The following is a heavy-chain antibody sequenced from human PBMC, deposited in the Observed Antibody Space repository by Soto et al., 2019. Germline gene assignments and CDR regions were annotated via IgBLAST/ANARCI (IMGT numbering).Heavy chain of an antibody. V-gene: IGHV4-61*01. Sequence: SETLSLTCTVSGGSVSSGSYYWSWIRQPPGKGLEWIGYIYYSGSTNYNPSLKSRVTISVDTSKNQFSLKLSSVTAADTAVYYCARVVGSSGSDPVPYFDYWGQGTLVSVSS. CDR1: GGSVSSGSYY. CDR2: IYYSGST. D-gene: IGHD5-12*01. CDR3: ARVVGSSGSDPVPYFDY. J-gene: IGHJ4*02.